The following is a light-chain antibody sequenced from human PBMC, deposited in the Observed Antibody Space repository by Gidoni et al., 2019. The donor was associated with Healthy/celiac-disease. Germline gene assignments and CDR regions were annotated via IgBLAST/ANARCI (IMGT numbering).Light chain of an antibody. V-gene: IGLV3-19*01. CDR2: GKH. CDR3: NSRDSSGNHVV. CDR1: SLRSYY. Sequence: SSELTQDPAVSVALGQTVRITCQGDSLRSYYASWYKQKPGQAPVLVIYGKHNRPSGIPDRFSGSSSGNTASVTITGAQAEDEADYYCNSRDSSGNHVVFGGGTKLTV. J-gene: IGLJ2*01.